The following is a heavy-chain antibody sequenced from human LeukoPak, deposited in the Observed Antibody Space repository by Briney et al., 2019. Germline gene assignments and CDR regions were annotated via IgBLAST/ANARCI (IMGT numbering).Heavy chain of an antibody. Sequence: GGSLRLSCAASGFTFSSYAMSWVRQAPGKGLEWVSAISGSGGSTYYADSVKGRFTISRDNSKNTLYLQMNSLRAEDTAVYYCAKDAMVRGVTKYYFDYWGQGTLVTVSS. J-gene: IGHJ4*02. CDR3: AKDAMVRGVTKYYFDY. CDR1: GFTFSSYA. V-gene: IGHV3-23*01. CDR2: ISGSGGST. D-gene: IGHD3-10*01.